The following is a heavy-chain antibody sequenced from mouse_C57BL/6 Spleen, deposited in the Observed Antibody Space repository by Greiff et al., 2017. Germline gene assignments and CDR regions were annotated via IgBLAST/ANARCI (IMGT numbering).Heavy chain of an antibody. V-gene: IGHV1-81*01. CDR1: GYTFTSYG. D-gene: IGHD1-1*01. CDR2: IYPRSGNT. CDR3: ARRGYGSSYEGDY. J-gene: IGHJ2*01. Sequence: QVQLKQSGAELARPGASVKLSCKASGYTFTSYGISWVKQRTGQGLEWIGEIYPRSGNTYYNEKFKGKATLTADKSSSTAYMELRSLTSEDSAVYFCARRGYGSSYEGDYWGQGTTLTVSS.